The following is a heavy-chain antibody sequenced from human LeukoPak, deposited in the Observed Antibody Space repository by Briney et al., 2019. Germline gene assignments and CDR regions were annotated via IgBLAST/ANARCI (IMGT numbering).Heavy chain of an antibody. CDR3: AAVIDY. J-gene: IGHJ4*02. CDR2: ISNSGSTK. V-gene: IGHV3-48*03. CDR1: GFTFSRFE. Sequence: PGGSLRLSCAASGFTFSRFEMNWIRQAPGKGLEWISYISNSGSTKHYADSVKGRFTISRDNAKNSVYLQMNSLRVEDTAFYYCAAVIDYWGQGTLVTVSS.